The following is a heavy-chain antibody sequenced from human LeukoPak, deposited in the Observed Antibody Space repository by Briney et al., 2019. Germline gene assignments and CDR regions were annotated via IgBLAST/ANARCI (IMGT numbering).Heavy chain of an antibody. CDR3: AKDSGGWTFDY. CDR2: ISGSGGST. J-gene: IGHJ4*02. V-gene: IGHV3-23*01. CDR1: GFTFSSYA. Sequence: GGSLRLSCAASGFTFSSYAMSWVRQAPGKGLEWVSAISGSGGSTYYADSVKGRFTISRDNSKNTLYLQMNSLSAEDTALYYCAKDSGGWTFDYWGQGTLVTVSS. D-gene: IGHD6-19*01.